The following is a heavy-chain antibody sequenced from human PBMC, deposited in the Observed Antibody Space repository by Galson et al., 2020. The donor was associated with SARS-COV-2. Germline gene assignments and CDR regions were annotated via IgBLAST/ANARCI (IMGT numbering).Heavy chain of an antibody. CDR2: IWYDGSKK. J-gene: IGHJ4*02. CDR3: AKGKDYYGSGSYYYFHY. Sequence: GGSLRLSCAASGFTFSTYGMHWVRQAPGKGLEWVAVIWYDGSKKYYADSVKGRFTISRDNSKSTLYLQMNSLRAEDTAVYYCAKGKDYYGSGSYYYFHYWGQGTLVTVSS. D-gene: IGHD3-10*01. CDR1: GFTFSTYG. V-gene: IGHV3-33*06.